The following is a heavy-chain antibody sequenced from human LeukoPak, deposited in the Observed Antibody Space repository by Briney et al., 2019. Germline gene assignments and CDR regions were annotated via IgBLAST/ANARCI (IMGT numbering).Heavy chain of an antibody. J-gene: IGHJ6*03. V-gene: IGHV4-59*01. CDR3: ARVSSSGWYAHYYYYYYMDV. CDR2: VYYSGSA. D-gene: IGHD6-19*01. CDR1: GVSISTYY. Sequence: SETLSLTCNVSGVSISTYYWSWIRQSPGKGLEWIGNVYYSGSATYNPSLKSRLTISVDTSKNQFSLKLSSVTAADTAVYYCARVSSSGWYAHYYYYYYMDVWGKGTTVTVSS.